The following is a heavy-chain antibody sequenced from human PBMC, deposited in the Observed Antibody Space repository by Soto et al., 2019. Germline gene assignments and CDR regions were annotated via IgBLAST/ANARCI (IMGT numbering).Heavy chain of an antibody. J-gene: IGHJ4*02. V-gene: IGHV3-23*01. CDR3: ARDRSSGWYEAGDY. Sequence: GGSLRLSCAASGFTFSSYAMSWVRQAPGKGLEWVSAISGGGGSTYYADSVKGRFTISRDNSKNTLYLQMNSLRAEDTAVYYCARDRSSGWYEAGDYWGQGTLVTVSS. CDR1: GFTFSSYA. CDR2: ISGGGGST. D-gene: IGHD6-19*01.